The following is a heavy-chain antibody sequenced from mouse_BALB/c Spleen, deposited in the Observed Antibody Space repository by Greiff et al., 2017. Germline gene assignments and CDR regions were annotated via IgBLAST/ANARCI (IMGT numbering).Heavy chain of an antibody. Sequence: EVQLQQSGTVLARPGASVKMSCKASGYTFTSYWMHWVKQRPGQGLEWIGAIYPGNSDTSYNQKFKGKAKLTAVTSTSTAYMELSSLTNEDSAVYYCTRGLPNWGYFDVWGAGTTVTVSS. CDR2: IYPGNSDT. V-gene: IGHV1-5*01. J-gene: IGHJ1*01. D-gene: IGHD4-1*01. CDR1: GYTFTSYW. CDR3: TRGLPNWGYFDV.